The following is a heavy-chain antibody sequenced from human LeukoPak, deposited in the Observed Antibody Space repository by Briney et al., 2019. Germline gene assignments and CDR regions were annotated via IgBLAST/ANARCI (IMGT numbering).Heavy chain of an antibody. J-gene: IGHJ6*03. V-gene: IGHV4-59*01. D-gene: IGHD2-2*01. CDR2: IYYRGST. CDR1: GRSISSYY. Sequence: SETLSLTCTVSGRSISSYYWSWTRQPPGEGREWRGYIYYRGSTTYNPSLKSRVTISVDTSKNQFSLKLSSVTAADTAGYYCARDNIGVISAAKEYYYYYMDVWGKGATVTVSS. CDR3: ARDNIGVISAAKEYYYYYMDV.